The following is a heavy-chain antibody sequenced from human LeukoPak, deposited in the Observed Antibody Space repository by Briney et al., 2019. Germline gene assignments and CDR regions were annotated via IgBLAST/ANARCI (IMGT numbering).Heavy chain of an antibody. D-gene: IGHD5-18*01. J-gene: IGHJ4*02. CDR3: ARDDAHGRGYSYGTTDY. CDR1: GFTFSSYE. V-gene: IGHV3-48*03. Sequence: GGSLRLSCAASGFTFSSYEMNWVRQAPGKGLEWVSYISSSGSTIYYADSVKGRFTISRDNAKNSLYLQVNSLRAEDTAVYYCARDDAHGRGYSYGTTDYWGQGTLVTVSS. CDR2: ISSSGSTI.